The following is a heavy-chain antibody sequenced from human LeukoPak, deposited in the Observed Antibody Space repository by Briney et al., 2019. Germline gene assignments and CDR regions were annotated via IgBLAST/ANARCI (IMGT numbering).Heavy chain of an antibody. V-gene: IGHV3-30-3*01. J-gene: IGHJ4*02. D-gene: IGHD6-13*01. CDR3: ARDLTSSSGY. Sequence: PGRSLRLSCAASGFTFSSYAMHWVRQAPGKGLEWVAVISYDESNKYSADSVNGRFTISRHNSKNTLYLQMNSLRAEHTAVYYCARDLTSSSGYWGQGTLVTVSS. CDR2: ISYDESNK. CDR1: GFTFSSYA.